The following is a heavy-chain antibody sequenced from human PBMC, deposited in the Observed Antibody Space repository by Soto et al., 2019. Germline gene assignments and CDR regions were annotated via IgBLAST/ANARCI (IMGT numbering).Heavy chain of an antibody. CDR1: GGTFSSYA. D-gene: IGHD3-10*01. Sequence: QVQLVQSGAEVKKPGSSVKVSCKASGGTFSSYAISWVRQAPGQGLEWMGGIIPIFGTANYAQKFQGRVTITADESTSTAYMELSSLRSEDTAVYYCAKDRVMGFGDSEALDYWGQGTLVTVSS. J-gene: IGHJ4*02. CDR2: IIPIFGTA. CDR3: AKDRVMGFGDSEALDY. V-gene: IGHV1-69*01.